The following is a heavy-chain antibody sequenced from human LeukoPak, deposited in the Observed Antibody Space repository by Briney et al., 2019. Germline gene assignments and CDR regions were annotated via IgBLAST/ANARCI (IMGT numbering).Heavy chain of an antibody. CDR2: LYSGSST. J-gene: IGHJ2*01. Sequence: SGGSLRLSCAASGFTVSTNYMNWVRQAPGKGLEWVSILYSGSSTYYADSVEGRFTISRDSSKNTLFLQMNDQRAEDTAVYYCARVGDHFHWYLDLWGRGTLVTVSS. CDR3: ARVGDHFHWYLDL. V-gene: IGHV3-53*01. CDR1: GFTVSTNY. D-gene: IGHD3-3*02.